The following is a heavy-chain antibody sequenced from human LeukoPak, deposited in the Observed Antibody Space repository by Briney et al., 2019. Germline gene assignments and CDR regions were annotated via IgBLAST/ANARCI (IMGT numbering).Heavy chain of an antibody. CDR2: INPNSGGT. CDR3: ARHDLYDRGD. Sequence: GASVKVSCKASGYTFTGYYMHWARHAPGQGLEWMGRINPNSGGTNYAQKFQGRITMTRDTSISTAYMELSRLRSDDTAVYYCARHDLYDRGDWGQGTLVTVSS. J-gene: IGHJ4*02. V-gene: IGHV1-2*06. CDR1: GYTFTGYY. D-gene: IGHD2/OR15-2a*01.